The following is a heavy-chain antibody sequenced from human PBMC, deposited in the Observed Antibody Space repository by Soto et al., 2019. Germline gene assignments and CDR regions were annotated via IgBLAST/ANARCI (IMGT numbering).Heavy chain of an antibody. D-gene: IGHD2-2*01. CDR3: AKSGDIVVVPAAMQDV. CDR1: GFTFSSYA. V-gene: IGHV3-23*01. J-gene: IGHJ6*02. CDR2: ISGSGGST. Sequence: EVQLLESGGGLVQPGGSLRLSSAASGFTFSSYAMSWVRQAPGKGLAWVSAISGSGGSTYYADSVKGRFTISRDNSKNTLYLQTNSLRAEDTAVYYCAKSGDIVVVPAAMQDVWGQGTTVTVSS.